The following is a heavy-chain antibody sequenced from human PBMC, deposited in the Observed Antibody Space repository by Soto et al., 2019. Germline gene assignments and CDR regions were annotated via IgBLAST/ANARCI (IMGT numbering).Heavy chain of an antibody. V-gene: IGHV6-1*01. J-gene: IGHJ5*01. CDR1: GDSVSSNSAA. CDR3: ARAVSNWFDP. Sequence: PSQTLSLTCAIPGDSVSSNSAAWSWIRQSPSRGLEWLGRTYYRSKWYNDYAESVKSRITFKPDTSKNQFSLQLNSVTPEDTAVYYCARAVSNWFDPWGQGTLVTVSS. CDR2: TYYRSKWYN.